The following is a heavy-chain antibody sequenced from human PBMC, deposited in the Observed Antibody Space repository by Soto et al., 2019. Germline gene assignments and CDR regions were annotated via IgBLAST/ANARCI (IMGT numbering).Heavy chain of an antibody. CDR1: GGTFSSYA. J-gene: IGHJ4*02. CDR2: IIPIFGTA. Sequence: ASVKVSCKASGGTFSSYAISWVRQAPGQGLEWMGGIIPIFGTANYAQKFQGRVTITADESTGTAYMERSSLRSEDTAVYYCARTTKPYYYGSGSPRGPLGYWGQGTLVTVSS. D-gene: IGHD3-10*01. V-gene: IGHV1-69*13. CDR3: ARTTKPYYYGSGSPRGPLGY.